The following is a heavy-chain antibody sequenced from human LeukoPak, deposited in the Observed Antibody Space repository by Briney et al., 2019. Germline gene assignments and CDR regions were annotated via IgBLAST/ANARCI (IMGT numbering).Heavy chain of an antibody. CDR1: GFTFSDYY. Sequence: PGGSLRLSCAASGFTFSDYYMSWIRQAPGKGLEWISYISSSASARYYVDSVKGRFTISRDNAKNSLYLQLNSLRAEDTAIYYCARTGTDYDNSGCFDLWGRGTLVTVSS. CDR2: ISSSASAR. J-gene: IGHJ2*01. V-gene: IGHV3-11*01. D-gene: IGHD3-22*01. CDR3: ARTGTDYDNSGCFDL.